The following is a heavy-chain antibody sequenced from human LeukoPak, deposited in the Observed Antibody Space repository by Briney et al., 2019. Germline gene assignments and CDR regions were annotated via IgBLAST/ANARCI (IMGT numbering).Heavy chain of an antibody. V-gene: IGHV4-4*07. Sequence: SETLSLTCSVSGGSMNGYYWNWIRQSAGKGLQWIGRIFSSGSTNYNPSLKSRVTMSLDKSKNQFSLRLYSVTAADTAVYYCVRHANYGDYPNWLDPWGQGTLVTVS. J-gene: IGHJ5*02. CDR3: VRHANYGDYPNWLDP. CDR2: IFSSGST. D-gene: IGHD4-17*01. CDR1: GGSMNGYY.